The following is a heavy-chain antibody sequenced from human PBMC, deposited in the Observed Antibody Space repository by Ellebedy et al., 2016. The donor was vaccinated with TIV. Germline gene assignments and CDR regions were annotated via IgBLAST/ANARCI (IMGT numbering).Heavy chain of an antibody. V-gene: IGHV3-48*02. CDR2: IIGTGSTT. CDR3: ARRGNYLGDAFDM. J-gene: IGHJ3*02. Sequence: GGSLRLXXAASGFTFDVYSMNWVRQAAGKGLEWISFIIGTGSTTYYADSVRGRFTVSRDNAKNSLYLQMNSLRDEDTALYYCARRGNYLGDAFDMWGHGAVVIVSS. D-gene: IGHD1-26*01. CDR1: GFTFDVYS.